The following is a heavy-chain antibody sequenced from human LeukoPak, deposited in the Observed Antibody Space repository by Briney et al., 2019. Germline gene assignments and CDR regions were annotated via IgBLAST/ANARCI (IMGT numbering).Heavy chain of an antibody. CDR2: ISRIGGTI. CDR1: TFTFSSYE. D-gene: IGHD5-18*01. J-gene: IGHJ6*02. V-gene: IGHV3-48*03. CDR3: ARDLRGYRYGLYYYNGMDV. Sequence: GGSLRLSCAASTFTFSSYEMNWVRQAPGKGLGWVSKISRIGGTIYYADSVKGRFTISRDNAKNSLYLQMNSLRAEDTAVYYCARDLRGYRYGLYYYNGMDVWGQGTTVTVSS.